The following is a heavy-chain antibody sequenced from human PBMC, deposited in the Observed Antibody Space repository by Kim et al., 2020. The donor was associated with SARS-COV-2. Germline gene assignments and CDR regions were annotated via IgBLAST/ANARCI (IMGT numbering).Heavy chain of an antibody. CDR3: AKDIVVVPAAIRPFNYYYYYGMDV. CDR2: ISYDGSNK. D-gene: IGHD2-2*01. CDR1: GFTFSSYG. V-gene: IGHV3-30*18. J-gene: IGHJ6*02. Sequence: GGSLRLSCAASGFTFSSYGMHWVRQAPGKGLEWVAVISYDGSNKYYADSVKGRFTISRDNSKNTLYLQMNSLRAEDTAVYYCAKDIVVVPAAIRPFNYYYYYGMDVWGQGTTVTVSS.